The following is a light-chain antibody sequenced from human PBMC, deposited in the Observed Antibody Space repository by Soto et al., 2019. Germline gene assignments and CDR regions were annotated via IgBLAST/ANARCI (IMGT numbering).Light chain of an antibody. Sequence: QSALTQPASVSGSPGQSITISCTGTSSDIGYYNYVSWYQQHPGKAPKLMIFKVSNRPSGVSNRFSGSKSGNTASLTISGLQPEDEADYYCNSYTATSTWVFGGGTQLTVL. CDR1: SSDIGYYNY. CDR3: NSYTATSTWV. V-gene: IGLV2-14*01. CDR2: KVS. J-gene: IGLJ3*02.